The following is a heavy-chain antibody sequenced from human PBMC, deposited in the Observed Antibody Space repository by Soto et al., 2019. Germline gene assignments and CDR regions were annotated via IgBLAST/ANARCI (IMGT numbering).Heavy chain of an antibody. Sequence: GGSLRLSCAVSGFTFSSYAMHWVRQAPGKGLEWVAVISYDGSNKYYADSVKGRFTISRDNSKNTLYLQMNSLRAEDTAVYYCARDRGWMNYYYYYGMDVWGQGTTVTVSS. J-gene: IGHJ6*02. D-gene: IGHD6-19*01. CDR3: ARDRGWMNYYYYYGMDV. CDR1: GFTFSSYA. V-gene: IGHV3-30-3*01. CDR2: ISYDGSNK.